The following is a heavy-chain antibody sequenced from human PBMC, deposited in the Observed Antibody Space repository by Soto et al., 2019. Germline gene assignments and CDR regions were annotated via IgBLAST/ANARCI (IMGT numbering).Heavy chain of an antibody. CDR2: ISGSGGST. Sequence: GGSLRLSCAASGFTFSSYDMSWVRQAPGKGLEWVSAISGSGGSTYYADSVKCRFTISRDNSKNTLYLQMNSLRAEDTAVYYCAIDPLWFGASPTDAFDIWGQGTMVTVSS. CDR1: GFTFSSYD. V-gene: IGHV3-23*01. D-gene: IGHD3-10*01. CDR3: AIDPLWFGASPTDAFDI. J-gene: IGHJ3*02.